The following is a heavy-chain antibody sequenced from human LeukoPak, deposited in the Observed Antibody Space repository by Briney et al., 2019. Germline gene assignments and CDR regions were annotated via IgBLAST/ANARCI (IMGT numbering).Heavy chain of an antibody. CDR2: ISTNGGNT. D-gene: IGHD3-10*01. CDR3: ARSYYYGSGRYFDY. J-gene: IGHJ4*02. Sequence: GGSLRLSCAASGFTFRNYAMHWVRQAPGKGLEYVSAISTNGGNTYYTNSVKDRFTISRDNSKNTLFLQIGSLRAEDMAVYYCARSYYYGSGRYFDYWGQGILVTVSS. V-gene: IGHV3-64*01. CDR1: GFTFRNYA.